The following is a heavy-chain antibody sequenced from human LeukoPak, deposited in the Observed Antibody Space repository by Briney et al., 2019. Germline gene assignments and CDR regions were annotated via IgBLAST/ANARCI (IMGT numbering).Heavy chain of an antibody. Sequence: PSVTLSCKASAYTFTTYYMNWVRQAPGKGLEWMGIMHPTGDSTNYAQKFQGRVTLTRDTSTGTFYMELSSLTSEDTAVCYCARHDFDLPMIYSFFVHWGQGTLVTVSS. J-gene: IGHJ5*02. D-gene: IGHD3-3*01. CDR2: MHPTGDST. CDR3: ARHDFDLPMIYSFFVH. CDR1: AYTFTTYY. V-gene: IGHV1-46*01.